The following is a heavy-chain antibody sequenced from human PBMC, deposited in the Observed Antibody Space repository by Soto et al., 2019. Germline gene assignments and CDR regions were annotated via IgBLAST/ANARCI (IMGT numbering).Heavy chain of an antibody. J-gene: IGHJ6*02. V-gene: IGHV3-23*01. D-gene: IGHD3-16*01. CDR1: GFTFSNYG. Sequence: PDGSLRLSCAASGFTFSNYGMSCVRQAPGKGPEGVSVISGSGGSTYYADSVKRRPPLSIDNSKDWRCLQMNSLRAAITAIYYCVRDHARGGMRINIYCNDYGVGVWGQATTVT. CDR2: ISGSGGST. CDR3: VRDHARGGMRINIYCNDYGVGV.